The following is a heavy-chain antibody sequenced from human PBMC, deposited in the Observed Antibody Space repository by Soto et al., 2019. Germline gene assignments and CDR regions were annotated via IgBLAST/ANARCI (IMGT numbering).Heavy chain of an antibody. CDR2: IYWDEDK. Sequence: QITLKASGPALVKPTQTLTLTCTFSGFSLSTSAVGVGWIRQPPGKDLEWLAMIYWDEDKRYSPSLKSRLTITKDTSTNQVVLTITNMDPVDTATYYCGHSKGLAAAGRERKNVFHYWGQGILVTVSS. J-gene: IGHJ4*02. D-gene: IGHD6-25*01. CDR1: GFSLSTSAVG. CDR3: GHSKGLAAAGRERKNVFHY. V-gene: IGHV2-5*02.